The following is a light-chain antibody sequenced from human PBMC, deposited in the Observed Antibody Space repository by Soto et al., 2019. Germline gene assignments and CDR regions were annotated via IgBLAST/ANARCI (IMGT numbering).Light chain of an antibody. J-gene: IGKJ4*01. CDR1: QSVSSSY. CDR2: GAP. CDR3: QHYRTS. V-gene: IGKV3-20*01. Sequence: EIVLTQSPGTLSLSPGERATLSCRASQSVSSSYLAWYQQKPGQAPRQLIYGAPSRATGIPDRFSGSGSGTDFTLTITRLEPEDFAVYYCQHYRTSFGGGTRVEIK.